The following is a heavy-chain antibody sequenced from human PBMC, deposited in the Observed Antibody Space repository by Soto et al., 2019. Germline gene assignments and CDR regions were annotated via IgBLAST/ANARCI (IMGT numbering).Heavy chain of an antibody. V-gene: IGHV4-59*08. D-gene: IGHD1-26*01. Sequence: ESLALPCTVAGGSISSYYWSWIRQPPGKVLEWIGYIYYSGSTNYNPSLKSRVTISVDTSKNQFSLKLSSVTAADTAVCYCGSTRMTGAHLDYRGQGTLVTGSS. CDR2: IYYSGST. CDR1: GGSISSYY. J-gene: IGHJ4*01. CDR3: GSTRMTGAHLDY.